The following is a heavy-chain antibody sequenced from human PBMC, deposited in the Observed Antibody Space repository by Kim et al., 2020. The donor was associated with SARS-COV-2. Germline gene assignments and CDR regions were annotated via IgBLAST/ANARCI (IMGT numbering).Heavy chain of an antibody. V-gene: IGHV1-24*01. J-gene: IGHJ4*02. Sequence: ASVKVSCKVSGYTLTELSMHWVRQAPGKGLEWMGGFDPEDGVTIYAQKFQGRVTMTEDTSTDTAYKELSSLRSEDTAVYYCATDGELERARTTHYYDSSGYFYWGQGTLVTVSS. D-gene: IGHD3-22*01. CDR1: GYTLTELS. CDR2: FDPEDGVT. CDR3: ATDGELERARTTHYYDSSGYFY.